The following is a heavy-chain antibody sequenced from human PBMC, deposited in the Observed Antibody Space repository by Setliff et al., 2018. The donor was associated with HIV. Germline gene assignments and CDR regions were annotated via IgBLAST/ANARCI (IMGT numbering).Heavy chain of an antibody. D-gene: IGHD3-22*01. CDR1: GFTFGNYW. CDR2: IISSSTNI. Sequence: GGSLRLSCAASGFTFGNYWMHWVRQAPGKGLEWVSSIISSSTNIYYADSVKGRFTISRDTAKNSLYLQMNSLRAEDTAVYYCARVRDYYDSGAQAFDIWGQGTMVTVSS. CDR3: ARVRDYYDSGAQAFDI. J-gene: IGHJ3*02. V-gene: IGHV3-21*01.